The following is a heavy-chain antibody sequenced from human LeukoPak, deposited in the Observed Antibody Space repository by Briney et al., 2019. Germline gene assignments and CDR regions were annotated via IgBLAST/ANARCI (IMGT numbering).Heavy chain of an antibody. CDR1: GGSISSGGYY. J-gene: IGHJ4*02. V-gene: IGHV4-31*03. CDR3: ARVVQVPAVYFDF. D-gene: IGHD2-2*01. Sequence: SETLSLTCTVSGGSISSGGYYWSWIRQHPGKGLEWIGYIYYSGSTYYNPSLKSRVTISVDMSKNQFSPKLSSVTAADTAVYYCARVVQVPAVYFDFWGQGTLVTVSS. CDR2: IYYSGST.